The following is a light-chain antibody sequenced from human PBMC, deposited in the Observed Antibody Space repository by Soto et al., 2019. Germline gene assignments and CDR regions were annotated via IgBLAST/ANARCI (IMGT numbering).Light chain of an antibody. CDR1: QSTSSR. J-gene: IGKJ1*01. CDR3: QQYNSYSWT. V-gene: IGKV1-5*01. Sequence: GDRVTITCRASQSTSSRLAWYQQKPGKAPKFLVYDASNLESGVPSRFSGSGSGTEFTLTISSLQPDDFATYYCQQYNSYSWTFGQGTKVDIK. CDR2: DAS.